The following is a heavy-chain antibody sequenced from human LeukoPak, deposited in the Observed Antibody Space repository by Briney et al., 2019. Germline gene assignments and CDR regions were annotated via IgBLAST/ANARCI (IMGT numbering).Heavy chain of an antibody. V-gene: IGHV4-61*02. Sequence: PSETLSLTCTVSGGPISSGSYYWSWIRQPAGKGLEWIGRLYTSGITNYNPSLKSRVAMSIDTSKNQFSLKLSSVTAADTAVYYCARQVTYYYDSSGYYFDYWGQGTLVTVSS. D-gene: IGHD3-22*01. CDR3: ARQVTYYYDSSGYYFDY. CDR2: LYTSGIT. CDR1: GGPISSGSYY. J-gene: IGHJ4*02.